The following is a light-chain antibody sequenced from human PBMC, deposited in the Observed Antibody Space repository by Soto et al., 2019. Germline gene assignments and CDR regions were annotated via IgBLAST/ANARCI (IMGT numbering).Light chain of an antibody. CDR1: QTVSSY. CDR3: QQRSTSIT. V-gene: IGKV3-11*01. J-gene: IGKJ5*01. CDR2: DAS. Sequence: IVLTQSPATLSLWPGETAILSCRASQTVSSYLSWYQHKPGQAPRLLIYDASKRAPGIPARFSGSGSGIDFTLTIISLEPEDFAVYYCQQRSTSITFGQGTRLEIE.